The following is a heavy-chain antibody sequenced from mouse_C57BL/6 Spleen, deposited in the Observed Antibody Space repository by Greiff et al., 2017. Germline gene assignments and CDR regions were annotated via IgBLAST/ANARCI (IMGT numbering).Heavy chain of an antibody. CDR1: GFTFSSYA. J-gene: IGHJ4*01. V-gene: IGHV5-4*03. CDR2: ISGGGSYT. D-gene: IGHD1-1*02. CDR3: ASMVVRREGAMDY. Sequence: EVKLVESGGGLVKPGGSLKLSCAASGFTFSSYAMSWVRQTPEKRLEWVATISGGGSYTYYPDNVKGRFTISRDNDKNNLYLQIIRLKSEDTAMYYCASMVVRREGAMDYWGPGTSVTVSS.